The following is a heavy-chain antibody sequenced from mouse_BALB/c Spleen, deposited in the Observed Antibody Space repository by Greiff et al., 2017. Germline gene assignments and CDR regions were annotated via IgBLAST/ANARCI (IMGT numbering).Heavy chain of an antibody. D-gene: IGHD2-4*01. CDR2: INPGSGGT. Sequence: VQLQQSGAELVRPGTSVKVSCKASGYAFTKYLIEWVKQRPGQGLEWIGVINPGSGGTNYNEKFKGKATLTADKSSSTAYMQLSSLTSDDSAVYFCARDTMITTIFDYWGQGTTLTVSS. V-gene: IGHV1-54*01. CDR3: ARDTMITTIFDY. J-gene: IGHJ2*01. CDR1: GYAFTKYL.